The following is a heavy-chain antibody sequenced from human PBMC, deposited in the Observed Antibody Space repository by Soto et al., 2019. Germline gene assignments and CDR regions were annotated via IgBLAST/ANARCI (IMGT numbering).Heavy chain of an antibody. V-gene: IGHV4-4*02. D-gene: IGHD6-19*01. CDR1: SGSISSSNW. CDR2: IYHSGST. J-gene: IGHJ4*02. Sequence: SETLSLTCAVSSGSISSSNWWNWVRQPPGKGLEWIGEIYHSGSTNYNPSLKSRVTISVDKSKNQFSLKLSSVTAADTAVYYCSRRGGGIGWKSYFDDWGQGTLVTVSS. CDR3: SRRGGGIGWKSYFDD.